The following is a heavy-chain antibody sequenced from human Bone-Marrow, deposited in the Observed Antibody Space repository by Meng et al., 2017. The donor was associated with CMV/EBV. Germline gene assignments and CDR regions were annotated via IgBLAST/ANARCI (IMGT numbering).Heavy chain of an antibody. D-gene: IGHD3-16*01. Sequence: GGSLRLSCAASGFTFTSYWMHWVRQAPGKGLVWVSRINSDGRSTNYADSVKGRFTISRDNARNTLYLQMNSLRAEDTAVYYCARCRGGSYYYYGMDVWGQGTTVTVSS. CDR1: GFTFTSYW. V-gene: IGHV3-74*01. CDR2: INSDGRST. CDR3: ARCRGGSYYYYGMDV. J-gene: IGHJ6*02.